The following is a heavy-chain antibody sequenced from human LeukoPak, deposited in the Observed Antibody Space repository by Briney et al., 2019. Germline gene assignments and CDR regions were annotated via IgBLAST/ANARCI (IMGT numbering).Heavy chain of an antibody. Sequence: GGSLRLSRAGAGFTFNNYAMSWVRQAPGKGLEWVSSISGGGGSTEYADSVKGRFTISRDISKNMLYLQMNSLRAEDTALYYCAKMSGYYSRWASTFDFWGQGTLVTVSS. CDR2: ISGGGGST. V-gene: IGHV3-23*01. CDR3: AKMSGYYSRWASTFDF. CDR1: GFTFNNYA. J-gene: IGHJ4*02. D-gene: IGHD3-3*01.